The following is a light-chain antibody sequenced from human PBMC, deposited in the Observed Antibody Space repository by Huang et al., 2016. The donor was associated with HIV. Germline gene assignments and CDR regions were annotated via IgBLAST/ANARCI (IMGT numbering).Light chain of an antibody. J-gene: IGKJ1*01. CDR1: QSLLYGSNNKNY. V-gene: IGKV4-1*01. CDR3: QQYYSPPLT. Sequence: DIVMTQSPDSLAVSLGERATINCKSRQSLLYGSNNKNYLAWYRQKSGQAPKFRIYWAANRESGVPDRFRGSGSGTDFTIAIDSVQAEDVAFYFCQQYYSPPLTFGQGTKVEIK. CDR2: WAA.